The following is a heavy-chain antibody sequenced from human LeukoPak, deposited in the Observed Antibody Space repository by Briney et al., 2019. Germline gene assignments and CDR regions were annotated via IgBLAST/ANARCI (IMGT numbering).Heavy chain of an antibody. CDR1: GFTVSHEY. CDR2: IYKDGST. V-gene: IGHV3-53*01. D-gene: IGHD3-22*01. CDR3: AKIVVITGTDYFDY. Sequence: GRSLRLSCAVSGFTVSHEYMTWVRQAPGKGLEWLSVIYKDGSTYYADSVKGRFTISRDNSKNTVYLQMNSLRVEDTAVYYCAKIVVITGTDYFDYWGQGTLVTVSS. J-gene: IGHJ4*02.